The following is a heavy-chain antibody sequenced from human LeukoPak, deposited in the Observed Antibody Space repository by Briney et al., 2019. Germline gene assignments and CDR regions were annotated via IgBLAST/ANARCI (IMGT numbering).Heavy chain of an antibody. CDR1: GFTFSSYA. J-gene: IGHJ4*02. CDR2: ISGSGSTI. Sequence: PGGSLRLSCAASGFTFSSYAMSWVRQAPGKGLEWVSAISGSGSTIYYADSVKGRFTISRDNAQNSLYLQMNSLRAEDTAIYYCVRDRGTYRPIDYWGQGTLVTVSS. V-gene: IGHV3-23*01. CDR3: VRDRGTYRPIDY. D-gene: IGHD1-26*01.